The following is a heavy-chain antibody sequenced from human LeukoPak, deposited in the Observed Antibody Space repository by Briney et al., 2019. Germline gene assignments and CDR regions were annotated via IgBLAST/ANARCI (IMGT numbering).Heavy chain of an antibody. J-gene: IGHJ4*02. Sequence: GGSLRLSCAASGFTFSNAWMSWVRQAPGKGLEWFGRIKSKTDGGTPDYAAPVKGRFTISRDDSKNTLYLQMNSLKTDDTAVYYCTGVSRSSWYDYWGQGTLVTVSS. CDR1: GFTFSNAW. D-gene: IGHD6-13*01. CDR2: IKSKTDGGTP. V-gene: IGHV3-15*01. CDR3: TGVSRSSWYDY.